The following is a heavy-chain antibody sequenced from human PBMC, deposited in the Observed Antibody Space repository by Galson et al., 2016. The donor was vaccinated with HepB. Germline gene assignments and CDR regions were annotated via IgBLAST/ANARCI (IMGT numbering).Heavy chain of an antibody. CDR1: GFTFNDYD. J-gene: IGHJ4*02. V-gene: IGHV3-13*01. CDR2: MRPAGDK. CDR3: ASGPHWNPAY. Sequence: SLRLSCAISGFTFNDYDMHWVRQGTGEGLEWVANMRPAGDKYYPGSVKGRFTVSRESAKNSFYLQMDSLRAGDSGVYYCASGPHWNPAYWGQGTLVTVSS. D-gene: IGHD1-1*01.